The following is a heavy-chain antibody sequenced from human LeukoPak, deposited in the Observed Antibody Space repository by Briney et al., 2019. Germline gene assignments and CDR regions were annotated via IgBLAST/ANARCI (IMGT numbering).Heavy chain of an antibody. CDR3: ARGHYYYDSSDLYDY. Sequence: ASVKVSCKASGYTFTGYHIHWVRQAPGQGLEWMGRINPNSGGTNYAQKFQGRVTMTRDTSISTAYMELSRLRSDDTAVYYCARGHYYYDSSDLYDYWGQGTLVTVSS. CDR2: INPNSGGT. CDR1: GYTFTGYH. D-gene: IGHD3-22*01. J-gene: IGHJ4*02. V-gene: IGHV1-2*06.